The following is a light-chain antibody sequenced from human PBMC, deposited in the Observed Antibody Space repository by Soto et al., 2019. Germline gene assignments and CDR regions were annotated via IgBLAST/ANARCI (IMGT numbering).Light chain of an antibody. V-gene: IGKV1-39*01. CDR3: QQSSTTPLT. Sequence: DIQMTQSPSSLSASVGDRVTITCQASQDINNFLNWYQQKPGKAPKLLIYGASNLQSGVPSRFSGGGSGTDFTLTISRLPPEDFATYYCQQSSTTPLTFGGGTKVDI. J-gene: IGKJ4*01. CDR2: GAS. CDR1: QDINNF.